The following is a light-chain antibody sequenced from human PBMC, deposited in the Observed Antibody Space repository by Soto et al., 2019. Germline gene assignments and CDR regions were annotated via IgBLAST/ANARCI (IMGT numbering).Light chain of an antibody. Sequence: QSVLTQPASVSGSPGQSITISCTGTSSDVGGYNYVSWYQQHPGKAPNLMIYEVSTRPSGVSNRFSGSKSGNTASLTISGLQAEDEADYYCSSYTSSSTYVFGTGTKV. V-gene: IGLV2-14*01. CDR3: SSYTSSSTYV. J-gene: IGLJ1*01. CDR1: SSDVGGYNY. CDR2: EVS.